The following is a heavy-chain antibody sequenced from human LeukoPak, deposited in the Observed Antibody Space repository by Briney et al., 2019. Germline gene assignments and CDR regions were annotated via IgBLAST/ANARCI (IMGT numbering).Heavy chain of an antibody. CDR1: GFTFSSYA. D-gene: IGHD3-22*01. J-gene: IGHJ4*02. V-gene: IGHV3-30-3*01. CDR2: ISYDGSNK. CDR3: AKDYYDSSGVDY. Sequence: GGSLRLSCAASGFTFSSYAMHWVRQAPGKGLEWVAVISYDGSNKYYADSVKGRFTISRDNSKNTLYLQMNSLRAVDTAVYYCAKDYYDSSGVDYWGQGTLVTVSS.